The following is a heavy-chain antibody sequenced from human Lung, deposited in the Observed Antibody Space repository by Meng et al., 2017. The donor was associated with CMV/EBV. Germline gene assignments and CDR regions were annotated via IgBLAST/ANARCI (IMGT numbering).Heavy chain of an antibody. CDR2: INYSGST. CDR3: ERAVPAAEWFDP. J-gene: IGHJ5*02. D-gene: IGHD2-2*01. CDR1: GGSSRGNH. V-gene: IGHV4-34*01. Sequence: SETLSFXSEVYGGSSRGNHWSWIRQPPGKGLEWIGKINYSGSTNYNPSLKSRVTISVDTSKKQFSLKLSYVTAAETAVYYCERAVPAAEWFDPWGQGPLVTVSS.